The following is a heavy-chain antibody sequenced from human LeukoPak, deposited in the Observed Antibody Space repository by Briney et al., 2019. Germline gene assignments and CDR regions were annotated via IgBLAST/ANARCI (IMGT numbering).Heavy chain of an antibody. D-gene: IGHD6-6*01. CDR3: ARDESSSSPPFDY. CDR1: GFTFSSYW. Sequence: GGSLRLSCAASGFTFSSYWMSWVRQAPGKGLEWVANIKPDGSGKYYVDSVKGRFTISRDNAKNSLYLQMNSLRAEDTAVYYCARDESSSSPPFDYWGQGTLVTVSS. J-gene: IGHJ4*02. CDR2: IKPDGSGK. V-gene: IGHV3-7*01.